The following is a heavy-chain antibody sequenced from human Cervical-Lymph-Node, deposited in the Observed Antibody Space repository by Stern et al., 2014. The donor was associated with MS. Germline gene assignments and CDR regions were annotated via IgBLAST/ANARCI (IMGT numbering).Heavy chain of an antibody. V-gene: IGHV4-61*02. CDR2: IYPSGTT. CDR1: GASISSPAYY. Sequence: QVQLQESGPRLVKPSQTLSLTCSVSGASISSPAYYWSWVRQPAGKGLEWIGHIYPSGTTNYNPSLSSRLIMSVDTSKNQFPLELDSVTAADTAVYYCARASYLDYWGQGILVTVSS. J-gene: IGHJ4*02. CDR3: ARASYLDY.